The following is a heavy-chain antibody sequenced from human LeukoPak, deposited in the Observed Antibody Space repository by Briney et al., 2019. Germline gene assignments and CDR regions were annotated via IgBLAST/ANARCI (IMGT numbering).Heavy chain of an antibody. V-gene: IGHV1-69*05. J-gene: IGHJ6*03. CDR3: ATGRWLQLGYYYYYMDV. Sequence: ASVKVSCKASGGTFSSYVISWVRQAPGQGLEWMGGIIPIFGTANYAQKFQGRVTITTDESTSTAYMELSSLRSEDTAVYYCATGRWLQLGYYYYYMDVWGKGTTVTVSS. CDR2: IIPIFGTA. CDR1: GGTFSSYV. D-gene: IGHD5-24*01.